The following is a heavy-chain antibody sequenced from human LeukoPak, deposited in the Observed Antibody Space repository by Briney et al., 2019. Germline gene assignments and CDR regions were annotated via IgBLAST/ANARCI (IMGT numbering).Heavy chain of an antibody. D-gene: IGHD3-10*01. J-gene: IGHJ4*02. V-gene: IGHV2-5*02. Sequence: SGPTLFNPTPTLTLTCTFSGFALRTPGVGVGWIRQPPGKALEWHSLIYFDGDKPYTPSLKSRLTITKATSQKQVVLIMTNMDPVDTATYYCAHSLDGSGSHYYFDYWGQGTLVSVSS. CDR1: GFALRTPGVG. CDR3: AHSLDGSGSHYYFDY. CDR2: IYFDGDK.